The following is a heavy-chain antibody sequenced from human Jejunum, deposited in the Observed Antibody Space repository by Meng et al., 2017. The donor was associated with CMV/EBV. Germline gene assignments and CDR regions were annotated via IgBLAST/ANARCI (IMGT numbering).Heavy chain of an antibody. CDR2: IYWNDDK. Sequence: LSTSGVGVAWIRQPPGKALEWLALIYWNDDKRYISSLKSRLTVTKDTSKNQVVLTMTNMDPVDTATYYCAHNSHHPWGTYRDYYLDYWGQGTLVTVSS. CDR1: LSTSGVG. CDR3: AHNSHHPWGTYRDYYLDY. D-gene: IGHD3-16*02. V-gene: IGHV2-5*01. J-gene: IGHJ4*02.